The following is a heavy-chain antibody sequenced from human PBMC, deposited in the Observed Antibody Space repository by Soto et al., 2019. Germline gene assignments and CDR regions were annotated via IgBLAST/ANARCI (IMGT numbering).Heavy chain of an antibody. D-gene: IGHD4-4*01. Sequence: SETLSLTCTVSGGSISSYYWSWIRQPPGKGLEWIGYIYYSGSTNYNPSLKSRVTISVDTSKNQFSLKLSSVTAADTAVYYCARRVQFPQNVYDYYYYMDVWGKGTTVTVSS. V-gene: IGHV4-59*08. CDR3: ARRVQFPQNVYDYYYYMDV. CDR2: IYYSGST. J-gene: IGHJ6*03. CDR1: GGSISSYY.